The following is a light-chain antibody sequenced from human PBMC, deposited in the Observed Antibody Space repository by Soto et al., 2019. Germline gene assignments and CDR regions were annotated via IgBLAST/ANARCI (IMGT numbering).Light chain of an antibody. CDR1: QSISKY. CDR3: LHNYGTPRT. CDR2: AAS. Sequence: DIQMTQSPSSLSASVGDRVTITCRASQSISKYLNWYQQKPGKAPQLLIYAASSLHSGVPSRFSGDGSGTDVTRTISSLHPEDFATYYCLHNYGTPRTFGQGTKLEI. V-gene: IGKV1-39*01. J-gene: IGKJ2*01.